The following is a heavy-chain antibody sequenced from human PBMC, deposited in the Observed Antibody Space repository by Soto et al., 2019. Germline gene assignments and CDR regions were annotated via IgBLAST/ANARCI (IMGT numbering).Heavy chain of an antibody. J-gene: IGHJ4*02. CDR1: GFTVSLSY. CDR2: IYTAGST. Sequence: EVQLVESGGGLIQPGESPRLSCAASGFTVSLSYMSWVRQAPGKGLEWVSVIYTAGSTYYADSVKGRFTISRDDSKNTLELQMNSLRAEDTAVYYCARAVGYSSSSGYFDHWGQGTLVTVSS. V-gene: IGHV3-53*01. CDR3: ARAVGYSSSSGYFDH. D-gene: IGHD6-6*01.